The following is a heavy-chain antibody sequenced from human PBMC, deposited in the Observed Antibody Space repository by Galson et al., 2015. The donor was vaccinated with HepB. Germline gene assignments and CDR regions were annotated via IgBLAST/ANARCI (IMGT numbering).Heavy chain of an antibody. Sequence: SLRLSCAASGFTFSSYWISWVRQAPGKGLEWVANIKQDGSEKYYVESVKGRFTISRDTAKNSLYLQMNSLRAEDMAVYYCARAYDFWSGYYIGPGAFDNWGQGTMVTVSS. D-gene: IGHD3-3*01. CDR1: GFTFSSYW. V-gene: IGHV3-7*03. CDR3: ARAYDFWSGYYIGPGAFDN. J-gene: IGHJ3*02. CDR2: IKQDGSEK.